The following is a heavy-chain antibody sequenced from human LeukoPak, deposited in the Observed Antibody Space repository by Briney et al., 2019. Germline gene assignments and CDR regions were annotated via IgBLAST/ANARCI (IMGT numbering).Heavy chain of an antibody. D-gene: IGHD6-13*01. Sequence: TSETLSLTCTVSGGSIISSSYYWGWIRQPPGKGLEWIGSIYYSGNTYYNPSLKSRVTISVDTSKNQFSLKLSSVTAADTAVYYCARRDSSSLVPRCACWGQGTLVTVSS. CDR1: GGSIISSSYY. J-gene: IGHJ4*02. CDR3: ARRDSSSLVPRCAC. CDR2: IYYSGNT. V-gene: IGHV4-39*01.